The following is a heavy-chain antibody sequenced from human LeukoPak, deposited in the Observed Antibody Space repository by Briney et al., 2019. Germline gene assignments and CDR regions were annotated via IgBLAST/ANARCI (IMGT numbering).Heavy chain of an antibody. Sequence: SETLSLTCAVHGGSFSGYYWSWIRQPPGKGLEWIGEINHSGSTNYNPSLKSRVTISVDTSKNQFSLKLSSVTAADTAVYYCARGVDWGYFDYWGQGTLVTVSS. CDR3: ARGVDWGYFDY. J-gene: IGHJ4*02. D-gene: IGHD3-9*01. CDR1: GGSFSGYY. V-gene: IGHV4-34*01. CDR2: INHSGST.